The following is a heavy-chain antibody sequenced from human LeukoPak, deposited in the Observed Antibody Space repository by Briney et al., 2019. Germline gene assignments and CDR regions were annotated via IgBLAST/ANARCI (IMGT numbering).Heavy chain of an antibody. CDR1: GGTFSSYA. CDR2: IIPILGIA. V-gene: IGHV1-69*04. D-gene: IGHD6-19*01. Sequence: GASVKVSCKASGGTFSSYAISWVRQAPGQGLEWMGRIIPILGIANYAQKFQGRVTITADKSTSTAYMELSSLRSEDTAVYYCARIAVAGPRWFDPWGQGTLVTVSS. J-gene: IGHJ5*02. CDR3: ARIAVAGPRWFDP.